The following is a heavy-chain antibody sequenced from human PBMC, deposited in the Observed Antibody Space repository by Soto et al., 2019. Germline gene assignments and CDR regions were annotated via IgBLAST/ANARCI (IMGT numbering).Heavy chain of an antibody. CDR3: ARDRIAGAGLDQGGYYFDY. CDR2: IIPILGIA. D-gene: IGHD6-13*01. V-gene: IGHV1-69*04. J-gene: IGHJ4*02. CDR1: GGTFSSYT. Sequence: ASVKVSCKASGGTFSSYTISWVRQAPGQGLEWMGRIIPILGIANYAQKFQGRVTITADKSTSTAYMELSSLRSEDTAVYYCARDRIAGAGLDQGGYYFDYWGQGTLVTVSS.